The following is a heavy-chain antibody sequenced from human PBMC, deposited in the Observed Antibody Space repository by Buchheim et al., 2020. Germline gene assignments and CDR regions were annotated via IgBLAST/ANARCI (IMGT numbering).Heavy chain of an antibody. CDR2: TRNKANSYTT. D-gene: IGHD3-10*01. CDR3: ARDRGDYYGSGSRGYYGMDV. V-gene: IGHV3-72*01. CDR1: GFTFSDYY. J-gene: IGHJ6*02. Sequence: VQLVESGGGLVKPGGSLRLSCAASGFTFSDYYMSWIRQAPGKGLEWVGRTRNKANSYTTEYAASVKGRFTISRDDSKNSLYLQMNSLKTEDTAVYYCARDRGDYYGSGSRGYYGMDVWGQGTT.